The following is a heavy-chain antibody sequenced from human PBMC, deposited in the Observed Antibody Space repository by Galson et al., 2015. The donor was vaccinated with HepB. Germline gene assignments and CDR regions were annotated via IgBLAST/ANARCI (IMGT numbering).Heavy chain of an antibody. CDR2: IKSISDGGTT. Sequence: SLRLSCAASGFTFSNAWMNWVRQAPGKGLEWIGRIKSISDGGTTDYAAPVKGRFTISRDDSENTLYLQMNSLKTEDTAVYYCTTAVYADQVSDYWGQGTLVTVSS. D-gene: IGHD5/OR15-5a*01. V-gene: IGHV3-15*01. CDR1: GFTFSNAW. J-gene: IGHJ4*02. CDR3: TTAVYADQVSDY.